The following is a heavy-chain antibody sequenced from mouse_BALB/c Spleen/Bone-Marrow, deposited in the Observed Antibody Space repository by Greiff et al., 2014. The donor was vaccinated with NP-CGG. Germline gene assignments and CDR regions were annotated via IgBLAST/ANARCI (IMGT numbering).Heavy chain of an antibody. CDR2: IYPSDSYT. V-gene: IGHV1-69*02. CDR1: GYTFTSYW. D-gene: IGHD1-1*01. CDR3: TRSYGSSYEYYFDY. Sequence: VKLVESGAELVRPGASVKLSCKASGYTFTSYWINWVKQRPGQGLEWIGNIYPSDSYTNYNQKFKDKATLTVDKSSSTAYMQLSSPTSEDFAVYYCTRSYGSSYEYYFDYWGQGTTLTVSS. J-gene: IGHJ2*01.